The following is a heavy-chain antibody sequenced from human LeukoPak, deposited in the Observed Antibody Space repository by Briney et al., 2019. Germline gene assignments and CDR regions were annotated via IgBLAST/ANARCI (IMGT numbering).Heavy chain of an antibody. D-gene: IGHD1-26*01. CDR2: VSYDGSDK. CDR3: AKGGWDLLLNSFDY. V-gene: IGHV3-30*18. CDR1: GFTFSSYG. Sequence: PGRSLRLSCVASGFTFSSYGMHWVRQAPGKGLEWVSVVSYDGSDKYYADSVKGRFTISRDNSKNTLLLQMNSLRAEDTAVYYCAKGGWDLLLNSFDYWGQGTLVTVSS. J-gene: IGHJ4*02.